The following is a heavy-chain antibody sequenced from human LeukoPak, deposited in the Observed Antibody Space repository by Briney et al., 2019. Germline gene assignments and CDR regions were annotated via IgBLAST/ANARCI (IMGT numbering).Heavy chain of an antibody. CDR1: GFTVSSNY. CDR3: ARDSTSGWYHWFDP. Sequence: GGSLRLSCVASGFTVSSNYMSWVRQAPGKGLEWVSVIYSGGKTYYAGSVKGRFTISRDNSKNAVYLQMNSPRGDDTAVYYCARDSTSGWYHWFDPWGQGTLVTVSS. CDR2: IYSGGKT. D-gene: IGHD2-2*01. V-gene: IGHV3-66*01. J-gene: IGHJ5*02.